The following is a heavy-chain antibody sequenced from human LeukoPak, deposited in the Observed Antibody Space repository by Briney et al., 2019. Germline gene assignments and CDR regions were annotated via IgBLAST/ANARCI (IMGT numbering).Heavy chain of an antibody. CDR2: IYSGGST. CDR3: ARGRRGSSWYFAFDI. CDR1: GFTVNSNY. D-gene: IGHD6-13*01. J-gene: IGHJ3*02. V-gene: IGHV3-66*02. Sequence: PGGSLRLSCAASGFTVNSNYLSWVRRAPGKGLEWVPVIYSGGSTYYADSVKGRFTISRDNSKNTLYLQMNSLRAEDTAVYHCARGRRGSSWYFAFDIWGQGTMVTVSS.